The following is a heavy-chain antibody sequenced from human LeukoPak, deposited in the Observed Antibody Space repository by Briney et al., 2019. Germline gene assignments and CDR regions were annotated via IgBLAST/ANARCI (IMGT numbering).Heavy chain of an antibody. V-gene: IGHV3-9*03. J-gene: IGHJ4*02. CDR2: ISWNSGSI. CDR1: GFTFDDYA. CDR3: AKDMGYDSSGPLDY. Sequence: GGSLRLSCAASGFTFDDYAMHWVRQAPGKGLEWVSGISWNSGSIGYADSVKGRFTISRDNAKNSLYLQMNSLRAEDMALYYCAKDMGYDSSGPLDYWGQGTLVTVSS. D-gene: IGHD3-22*01.